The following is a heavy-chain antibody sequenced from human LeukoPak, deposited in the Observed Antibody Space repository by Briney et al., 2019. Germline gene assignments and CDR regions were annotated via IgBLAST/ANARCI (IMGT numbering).Heavy chain of an antibody. V-gene: IGHV3-49*04. CDR3: TRVRIAARRYYYYGMDV. Sequence: SLPVSCTASGFTFGDYAMSWVRQAPGKGLEWVGFIRSKAYGGTTEYAASGKSRFTISRDDYQNIAYLQMYSLKTEDTAVYYCTRVRIAARRYYYYGMDVWGQGTTFTVSS. CDR2: IRSKAYGGTT. J-gene: IGHJ6*02. CDR1: GFTFGDYA. D-gene: IGHD6-6*01.